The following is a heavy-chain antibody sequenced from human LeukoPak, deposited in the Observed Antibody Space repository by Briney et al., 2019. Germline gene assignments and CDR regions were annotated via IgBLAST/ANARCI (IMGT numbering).Heavy chain of an antibody. CDR1: GGSISSNNW. D-gene: IGHD2-21*02. CDR3: ASSEFCGGDCYALH. CDR2: IYHSGST. J-gene: IGHJ4*02. V-gene: IGHV4-4*02. Sequence: SETLSLTCAVSGGSISSNNWWGWVRQPPGKGLEWIGEIYHSGSTNYNPSLKSRVTISVDTSKNQFSLKLSSVTAADTAVYYCASSEFCGGDCYALHWGQGTLVTVSS.